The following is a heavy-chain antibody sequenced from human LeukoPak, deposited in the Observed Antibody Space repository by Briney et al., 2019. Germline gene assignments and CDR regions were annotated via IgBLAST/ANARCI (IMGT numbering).Heavy chain of an antibody. CDR1: GFTFSSYS. J-gene: IGHJ4*02. D-gene: IGHD3-9*01. CDR3: ARTYYDILTGYNPYFDY. V-gene: IGHV3-21*01. Sequence: GGSLRLSCAASGFTFSSYSMNWVRQAPGKGLEWVSSITASSTAIYSADSVKGRFTISRDNAKNFLYLQMNSLRAEDTAVYYCARTYYDILTGYNPYFDYWGQGILVTVSS. CDR2: ITASSTAI.